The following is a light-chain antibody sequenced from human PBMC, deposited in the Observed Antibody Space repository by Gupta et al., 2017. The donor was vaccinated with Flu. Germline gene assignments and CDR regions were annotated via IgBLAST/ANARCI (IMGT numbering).Light chain of an antibody. CDR2: DDS. Sequence: SYVLTQPPSVSVAPRQTARITCGGNNIGSKSVNWYQQKPGQAPVLVVYDDSDRPSGMPERFSGSNSGNTATLTISRVEAGDEADYYCQVWDSSSDHHVVFGGGTKLTVL. V-gene: IGLV3-21*02. J-gene: IGLJ2*01. CDR3: QVWDSSSDHHVV. CDR1: NIGSKS.